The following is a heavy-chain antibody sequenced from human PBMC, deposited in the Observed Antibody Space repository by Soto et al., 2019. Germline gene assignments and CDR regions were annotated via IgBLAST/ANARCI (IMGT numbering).Heavy chain of an antibody. CDR1: GITFKNYW. J-gene: IGHJ4*02. V-gene: IGHV3-74*01. D-gene: IGHD6-19*01. CDR3: ATDEGRGCKY. Sequence: EVQLVESGGGLIQPGGSLRLSCGVSGITFKNYWMHWIRQAPGKGLVWVSQIKTDASVINYADSVKGRFTISRDNAGNTLYLQMTSLGVEDTAIYYCATDEGRGCKYWGQGTSVTVAP. CDR2: IKTDASVI.